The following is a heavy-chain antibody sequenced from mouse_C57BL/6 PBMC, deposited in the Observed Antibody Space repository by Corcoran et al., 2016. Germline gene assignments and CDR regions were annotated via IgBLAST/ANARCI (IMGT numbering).Heavy chain of an antibody. V-gene: IGHV1-66*01. CDR2: IYPGSGNT. J-gene: IGHJ4*01. CDR1: GYSFTSYY. CDR3: ARRGAHAMDY. Sequence: QVQLQQSGPELVKPGASVKISCKASGYSFTSYYIHWVKQRPGQGLEWIGWIYPGSGNTKYNEKFKGKATLTADTSSSTAYMQLSSLTSEDSAVYYCARRGAHAMDYWGQGTSVTVSS.